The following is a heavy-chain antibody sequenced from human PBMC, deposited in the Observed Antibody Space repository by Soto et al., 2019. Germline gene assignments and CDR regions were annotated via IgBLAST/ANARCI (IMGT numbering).Heavy chain of an antibody. J-gene: IGHJ6*02. CDR1: GYTFTSYG. V-gene: IGHV1-18*01. Sequence: ASVKVSCKASGYTFTSYGISWVRQAPGQGLEWMGWISAYNGNTNYAQKLQGRVTMTTDTSASTDIMELSSLRSEDTAVYYCGRGDLSDVWGQGTTVTVSS. CDR2: ISAYNGNT. D-gene: IGHD3-16*02. CDR3: GRGDLSDV.